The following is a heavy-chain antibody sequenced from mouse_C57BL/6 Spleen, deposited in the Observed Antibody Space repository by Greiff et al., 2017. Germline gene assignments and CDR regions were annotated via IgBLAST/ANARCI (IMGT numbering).Heavy chain of an antibody. CDR1: GFTFSSYA. D-gene: IGHD2-3*01. V-gene: IGHV5-9-1*02. Sequence: EVMLVESGEGLVKPGGSLKLSCAASGFTFSSYAMSWVRQTPEKRLEWVAYISSGGDYIYYADTVKGRFTISRDNARNTLYLQMSSLKSEDTAMYYCTRGIYDGYLSYAMDYWGQGTSVTVSS. CDR3: TRGIYDGYLSYAMDY. CDR2: ISSGGDYI. J-gene: IGHJ4*01.